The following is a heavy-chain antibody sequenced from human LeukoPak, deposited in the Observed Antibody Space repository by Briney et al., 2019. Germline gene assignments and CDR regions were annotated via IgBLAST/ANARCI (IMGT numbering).Heavy chain of an antibody. CDR1: GFTVSSNY. J-gene: IGHJ4*02. V-gene: IGHV3-66*01. CDR3: ARDMAAGIGYYFDY. Sequence: GGSLRLSCAASGFTVSSNYMSWVRQAPGKGLEWVSVIYSGGSTYYADSVKGRFTISRDNSKNTLYLQMNSLRAEDTAVYYCARDMAAGIGYYFDYWGQGTLVTVSS. CDR2: IYSGGST. D-gene: IGHD6-13*01.